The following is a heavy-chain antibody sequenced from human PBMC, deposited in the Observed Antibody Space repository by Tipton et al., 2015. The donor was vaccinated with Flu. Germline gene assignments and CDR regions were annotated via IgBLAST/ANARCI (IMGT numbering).Heavy chain of an antibody. J-gene: IGHJ5*01. CDR2: AHHTGST. D-gene: IGHD4-11*01. CDR1: GYPVGDDYF. V-gene: IGHV4-38-2*01. Sequence: LRLPCSVSGYPVGDDYFWGWIRQPPGKGLEWIGNAHHTGSTYYNPSLKSRLTILVDRSKNQFSLKLTSVTAADTAVYYCARRDYSNYVSVPKNWFDSWGQGILVTVSS. CDR3: ARRDYSNYVSVPKNWFDS.